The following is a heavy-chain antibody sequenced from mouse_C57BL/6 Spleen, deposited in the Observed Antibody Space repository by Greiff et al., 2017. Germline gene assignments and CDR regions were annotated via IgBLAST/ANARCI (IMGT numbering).Heavy chain of an antibody. CDR1: GYAFSSYW. J-gene: IGHJ1*03. CDR2: IYPGDGDT. V-gene: IGHV1-80*01. D-gene: IGHD1-1*01. Sequence: VQRVESGAELVKPGASVKISCKASGYAFSSYWMNWVKQRPGKGLEWIGHIYPGDGDTNYNGKFKGKATLTADKSSSTAYMQLSSLTSEDSAVYFCARRGFYYYGSSGYFDVWGTGTTVTVSS. CDR3: ARRGFYYYGSSGYFDV.